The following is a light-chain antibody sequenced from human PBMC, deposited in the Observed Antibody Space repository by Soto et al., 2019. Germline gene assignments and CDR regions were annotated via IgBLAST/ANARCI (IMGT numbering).Light chain of an antibody. CDR1: SSDIGGYNY. V-gene: IGLV2-14*03. Sequence: QSVLTQPASVSGSPGQSITISCTGTSSDIGGYNYVSWYQQHPGKAPKLLISDVTNRPSGVSNRFSGSKSANTASLTISGLQAEDEAEYYCSSYTSSTTFVFGPGTKATVL. CDR3: SSYTSSTTFV. CDR2: DVT. J-gene: IGLJ1*01.